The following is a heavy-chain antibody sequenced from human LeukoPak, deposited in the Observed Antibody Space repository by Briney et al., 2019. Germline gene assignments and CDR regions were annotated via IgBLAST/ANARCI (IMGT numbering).Heavy chain of an antibody. J-gene: IGHJ4*02. CDR1: GFTFSSYT. CDR2: ISFDGINN. Sequence: GGSLRLSCAASGFTFSSYTMHWVRQAPGKGLEWVAVISFDGINNHYADSVKGRFTISRDNSKSTLFLQMNSLRAEDTAVYYCARAFSYGLGYWGQGTLVTVSS. CDR3: ARAFSYGLGY. V-gene: IGHV3-30-3*01. D-gene: IGHD5-18*01.